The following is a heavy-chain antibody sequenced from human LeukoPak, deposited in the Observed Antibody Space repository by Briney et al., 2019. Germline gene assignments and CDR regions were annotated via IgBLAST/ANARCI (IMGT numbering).Heavy chain of an antibody. CDR3: AKDRDSDWTSKYFQH. CDR2: ISGSGGST. D-gene: IGHD6-19*01. CDR1: GFTFSSYA. Sequence: GGSLRLSCAASGFTFSSYAMSWVRQAPGKGLEWVSGISGSGGSTNHADSVKGRFTISRDNSKNTLYLQMNSLRADDTAVYYCAKDRDSDWTSKYFQHWGQGTLVTVSS. V-gene: IGHV3-23*01. J-gene: IGHJ1*01.